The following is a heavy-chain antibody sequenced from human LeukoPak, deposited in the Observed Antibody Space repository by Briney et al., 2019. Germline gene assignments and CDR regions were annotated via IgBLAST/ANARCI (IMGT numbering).Heavy chain of an antibody. CDR3: ARRGISQGYYMDV. V-gene: IGHV4-34*01. CDR2: INHSGST. D-gene: IGHD6-13*01. Sequence: PSETLSLTCAVYGGSFSGYYWSWIRQPPGKGLEWIGEINHSGSTNYNPSLKSRVTIPVDTSKNQFSLKLTSVTAADTAVYFCARRGISQGYYMDVWGKGTTVTISS. J-gene: IGHJ6*03. CDR1: GGSFSGYY.